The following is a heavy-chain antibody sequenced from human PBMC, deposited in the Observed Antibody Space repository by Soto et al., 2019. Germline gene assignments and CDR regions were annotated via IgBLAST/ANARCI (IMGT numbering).Heavy chain of an antibody. V-gene: IGHV1-46*01. Sequence: QVQLVQSGAEVKKPGASVKVSCKASGYTFTSYYMHWVRQAPGQGLEWMVIINPSGGSTSYAQKCQGRVTMTRDTSTSTVYMELSSLRSEDTAVYYCARTYYDFWSGYYGLDYWGQGTLVTVSS. CDR2: INPSGGST. CDR3: ARTYYDFWSGYYGLDY. CDR1: GYTFTSYY. D-gene: IGHD3-3*01. J-gene: IGHJ4*02.